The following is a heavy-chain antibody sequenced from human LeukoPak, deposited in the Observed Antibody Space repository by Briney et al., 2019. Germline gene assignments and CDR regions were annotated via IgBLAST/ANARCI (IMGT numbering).Heavy chain of an antibody. D-gene: IGHD3-16*01. CDR1: GFTFSSYA. Sequence: GGSLRLSCAASGFTFSSYAMHWVRQAPGKGLEWVAVISYDGSNKYYADSVKGRFTISRDNSKNTLYLQMNSLRAEDTAVYYCAKDSGLYDYVWGPGYWGQGTLVTVSS. CDR3: AKDSGLYDYVWGPGY. V-gene: IGHV3-30*04. J-gene: IGHJ4*02. CDR2: ISYDGSNK.